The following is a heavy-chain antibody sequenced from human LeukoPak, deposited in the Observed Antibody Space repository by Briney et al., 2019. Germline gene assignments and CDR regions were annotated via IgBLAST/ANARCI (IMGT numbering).Heavy chain of an antibody. Sequence: AASVKVSCKASGYTFTGYYMHWVRQAPGQGLEWMGWINPNSGGTNYAQKFQGRVTMTRDTPISTAYMELSRLRSDDTAVYYCARVSYCGGDCSFLDYWGQGTLVTVSS. D-gene: IGHD2-21*02. V-gene: IGHV1-2*02. J-gene: IGHJ4*02. CDR1: GYTFTGYY. CDR3: ARVSYCGGDCSFLDY. CDR2: INPNSGGT.